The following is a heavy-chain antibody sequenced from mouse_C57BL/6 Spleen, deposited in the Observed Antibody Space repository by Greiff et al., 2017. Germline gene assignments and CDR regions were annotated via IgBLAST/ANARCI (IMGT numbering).Heavy chain of an antibody. V-gene: IGHV1-64*01. CDR1: GYTFTSYW. J-gene: IGHJ1*03. Sequence: VQLQQSGAELVKPGASVKLSCKASGYTFTSYWMHWVKQRPGQGLEWIGMIHPNSGSTNYNEKFKSKATLTVDKSSSTAYMQLSSLTSEDSAVYYCARRNLWYFDVWGTGTTVTVSS. CDR3: ARRNLWYFDV. CDR2: IHPNSGST.